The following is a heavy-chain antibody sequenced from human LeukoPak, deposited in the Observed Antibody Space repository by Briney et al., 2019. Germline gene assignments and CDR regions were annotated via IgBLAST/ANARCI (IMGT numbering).Heavy chain of an antibody. Sequence: ASVKVSCKASGGTFSSYAISWVRQAPGQGLEWMGWINPNSGGTNYAQKFQGWVTMTRDTSISTAYMELSRLRSDDTAVYYCARASIGMVRGVMIGGYYYYYGMDVWGQGTTVTVSS. CDR3: ARASIGMVRGVMIGGYYYYYGMDV. V-gene: IGHV1-2*04. D-gene: IGHD3-10*01. CDR1: GGTFSSYA. CDR2: INPNSGGT. J-gene: IGHJ6*02.